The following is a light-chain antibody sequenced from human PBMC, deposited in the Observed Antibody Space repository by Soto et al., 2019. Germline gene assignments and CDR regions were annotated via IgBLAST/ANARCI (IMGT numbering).Light chain of an antibody. CDR1: SSNIGSYYD. CDR2: GDN. J-gene: IGLJ2*01. Sequence: QSVLTQPPSVSGAPGQRVTIPCTGSSSNIGSYYDVHWYQQLPGTVPKLLIYGDNNRPSGVPDRFSGSKSGNSASLAITGLQAEDEADYYGQSYASSLSHVVFGGGTKVTVL. CDR3: QSYASSLSHVV. V-gene: IGLV1-40*01.